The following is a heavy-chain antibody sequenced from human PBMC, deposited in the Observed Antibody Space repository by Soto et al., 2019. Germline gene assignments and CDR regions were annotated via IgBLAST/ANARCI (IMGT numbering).Heavy chain of an antibody. V-gene: IGHV4-38-2*02. CDR2: IYHSGHT. Sequence: SETLSFTCAVSVYSITGGYYCVWFRHPPGKGLDWIGSIYHSGHTYYNPSLRSRFTISIDTPKSHFSLKVSSVSAADTALYFCAREEASRIERWFDPWGQGTLVTVS. CDR1: VYSITGGYY. J-gene: IGHJ5*02. CDR3: AREEASRIERWFDP. D-gene: IGHD6-6*01.